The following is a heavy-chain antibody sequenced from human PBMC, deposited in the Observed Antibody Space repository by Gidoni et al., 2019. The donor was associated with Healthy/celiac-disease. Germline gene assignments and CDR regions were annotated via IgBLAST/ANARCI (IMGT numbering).Heavy chain of an antibody. Sequence: QVQLVESGGGVVQPGRSLRLSCAAPGFTSGSYGMHWVRQAPGKGLEWVAVISYDGSNKYYADSVKGRFTISRDNSKNTLYLQMNSLRAEDTAVYYCAKDGVHDYGDPGLFDPWGQGTLVTVSS. V-gene: IGHV3-30*18. D-gene: IGHD4-17*01. J-gene: IGHJ5*02. CDR1: GFTSGSYG. CDR2: ISYDGSNK. CDR3: AKDGVHDYGDPGLFDP.